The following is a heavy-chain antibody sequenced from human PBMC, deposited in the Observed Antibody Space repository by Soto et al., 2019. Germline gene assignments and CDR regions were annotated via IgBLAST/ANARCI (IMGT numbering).Heavy chain of an antibody. J-gene: IGHJ3*02. CDR2: IVVGSGNT. D-gene: IGHD3-10*01. CDR3: AAGYYYGSGSYAFDI. V-gene: IGHV1-58*02. CDR1: GFTFTSSA. Sequence: SVKVSCKASGFTFTSSAMQWVRQARGQRLEWIGWIVVGSGNTNYAQKFQERVTITRDMSTSTAYMELSSLRSEDTAVYYCAAGYYYGSGSYAFDIWGQGTMVTVSS.